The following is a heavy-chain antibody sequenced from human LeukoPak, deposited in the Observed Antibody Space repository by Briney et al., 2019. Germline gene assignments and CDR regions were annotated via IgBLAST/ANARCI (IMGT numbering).Heavy chain of an antibody. V-gene: IGHV4-61*02. D-gene: IGHD6-25*01. CDR1: GGSISSGSYY. J-gene: IGHJ4*02. CDR2: IYTSGST. CDR3: AGAKQSGGFDY. Sequence: SQTLSLTCTVSGGSISSGSYYWSWIRQPAGKGLEWIGRIYTSGSTNYNPSLKSRVTISVDTSKNQFSLKLSSVTAADTAVYYCAGAKQSGGFDYWGQGTLVTVSS.